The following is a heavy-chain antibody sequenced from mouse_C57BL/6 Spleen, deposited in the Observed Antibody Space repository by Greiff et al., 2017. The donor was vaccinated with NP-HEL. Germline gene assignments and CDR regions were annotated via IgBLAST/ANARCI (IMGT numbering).Heavy chain of an antibody. Sequence: VQLQQSGAELVRPGASVKLSCTASGFNIKDYYMHWVKQRPEQGLEWIGRIDTEDGDTEYAPKVQGKATMTADTSTNTAYLQRSSLTSEDTAVYYCTTERVTTVVRIDDWGQGTTLTVSS. CDR1: GFNIKDYY. CDR3: TTERVTTVVRIDD. D-gene: IGHD1-1*01. J-gene: IGHJ2*01. V-gene: IGHV14-1*01. CDR2: IDTEDGDT.